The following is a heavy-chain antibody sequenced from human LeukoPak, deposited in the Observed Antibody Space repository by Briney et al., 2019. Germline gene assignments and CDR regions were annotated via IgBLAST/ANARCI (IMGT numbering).Heavy chain of an antibody. CDR1: GGSISSGGYY. J-gene: IGHJ5*02. CDR3: ARAGVGANNWFDP. D-gene: IGHD1-26*01. V-gene: IGHV4-31*03. CDR2: IYYSGST. Sequence: KPSETLSLTCTVSGGSISSGGYYWSWIRQHPGKGLEWIGYIYYSGSTYYNPSLKSRVTISVDTSKNQFSLKLSSVTAADTAVYYCARAGVGANNWFDPWGQGTLVTVSS.